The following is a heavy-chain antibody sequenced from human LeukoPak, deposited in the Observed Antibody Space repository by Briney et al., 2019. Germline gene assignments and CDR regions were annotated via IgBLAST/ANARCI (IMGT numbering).Heavy chain of an antibody. Sequence: PSETLSLTCTVSGGSISSSNYYWGWIRQPPGKGREWIGTIYYSGTTYYNPSLESRVTISEDTSKNQFSLTLRSVTAADTAVYYCARQISDYYYYYMDVWGKGTTVTVSS. D-gene: IGHD3-10*01. CDR2: IYYSGTT. V-gene: IGHV4-39*01. CDR1: GGSISSSNYY. CDR3: ARQISDYYYYYMDV. J-gene: IGHJ6*03.